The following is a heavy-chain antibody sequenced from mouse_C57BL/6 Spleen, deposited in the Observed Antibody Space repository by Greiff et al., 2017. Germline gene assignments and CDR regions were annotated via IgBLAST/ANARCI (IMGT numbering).Heavy chain of an antibody. D-gene: IGHD2-4*01. CDR3: ARRLYDYDDGYYFDY. J-gene: IGHJ2*01. V-gene: IGHV1-63*01. CDR1: GYTFTNYW. Sequence: QVQLQQSGAELVRPGTSVKMSCKASGYTFTNYWIGWAKQRPGHGLEWIGDIYPGGGYTNYNEKFKGKATLTADKSSSTAYMQFSRLTSEDSAISYCARRLYDYDDGYYFDYWGQGTTLTVSS. CDR2: IYPGGGYT.